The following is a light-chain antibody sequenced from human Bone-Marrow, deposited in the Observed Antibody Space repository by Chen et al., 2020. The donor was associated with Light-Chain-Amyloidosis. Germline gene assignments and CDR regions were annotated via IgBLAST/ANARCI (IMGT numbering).Light chain of an antibody. CDR1: QRISNY. J-gene: IGKJ5*01. CDR2: AAS. V-gene: IGKV1-39*01. Sequence: DIQMTQSPSSLSASVGDRVTITCRASQRISNYLNWYQQKPGKAPKLLIHAASSLQSVVQLRFSGSGSGTDFILTISSVQPEDFAIYYCQQSYSMSSITFGQGTRLEIK. CDR3: QQSYSMSSIT.